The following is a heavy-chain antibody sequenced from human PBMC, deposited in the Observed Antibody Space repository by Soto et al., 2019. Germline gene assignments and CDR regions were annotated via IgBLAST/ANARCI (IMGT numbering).Heavy chain of an antibody. J-gene: IGHJ5*02. Sequence: TASGFTFSRYSMNWVRQAPGKGLEWVSYISSSSSTIYYADSVKGRFTISRDNAKNSLYLQMNSLRAEDTAVYYCARHPERIAEIGWFDPWGQGTLVTVSS. CDR2: ISSSSSTI. CDR3: ARHPERIAEIGWFDP. D-gene: IGHD6-13*01. V-gene: IGHV3-48*01. CDR1: GFTFSRYS.